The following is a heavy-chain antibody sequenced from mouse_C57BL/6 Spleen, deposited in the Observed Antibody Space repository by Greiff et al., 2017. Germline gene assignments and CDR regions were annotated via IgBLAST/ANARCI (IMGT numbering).Heavy chain of an antibody. CDR1: GFTFSDYG. Sequence: EVKLVESGGGLVKPGGSLKLSCAASGFTFSDYGMHWVRQAPEKGLEWVAYISSGSSTIYYADTVKGRFTISRDNAKNTLFLQMTSLRSEDTAMYYCAREGLTGGDYWGQGTTLTVSS. J-gene: IGHJ2*01. D-gene: IGHD4-1*01. V-gene: IGHV5-17*01. CDR3: AREGLTGGDY. CDR2: ISSGSSTI.